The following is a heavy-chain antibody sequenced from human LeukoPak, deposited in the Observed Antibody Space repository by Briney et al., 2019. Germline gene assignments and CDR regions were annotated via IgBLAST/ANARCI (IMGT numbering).Heavy chain of an antibody. V-gene: IGHV1-24*01. CDR1: GYTLTELS. D-gene: IGHD6-19*01. Sequence: GASVKVSCKVSGYTLTELSMHWVRQAPGKGLEWMGGFDPEDGETIYAQKFQGRVTMTEDTSTDTAYMELSSLRSEDTAVYYCATLSYSGSSRGAYYYYYYGMDVWGQGTTVTVSS. J-gene: IGHJ6*02. CDR3: ATLSYSGSSRGAYYYYYYGMDV. CDR2: FDPEDGET.